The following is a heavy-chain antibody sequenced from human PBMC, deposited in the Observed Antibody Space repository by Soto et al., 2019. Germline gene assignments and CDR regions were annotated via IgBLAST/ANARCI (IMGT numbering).Heavy chain of an antibody. CDR1: GITLSPYW. CDR2: ISPDGSKM. D-gene: IGHD5-12*01. CDR3: ARAYS. Sequence: EVQLVDSGGGLVQPGGSLRLSCEASGITLSPYWMSWVRQTPGKGPECVANISPDGSKMDYVDSVKGRFTISRDNARNSLYLQMNNLRAEDTAVYYCARAYSWGQGTLVTVSS. J-gene: IGHJ4*02. V-gene: IGHV3-7*03.